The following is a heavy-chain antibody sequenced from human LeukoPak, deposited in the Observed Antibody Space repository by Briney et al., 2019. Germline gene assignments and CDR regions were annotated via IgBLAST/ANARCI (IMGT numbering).Heavy chain of an antibody. J-gene: IGHJ6*02. CDR2: IYNSGSI. Sequence: NPSQTLSLTCTVSGGSISSGDYYWSWIRQPPGKGLEWIGYIYNSGSINYNPSLKSRVTISEDTSKNQFSLKMSSVTAADTAVYYCVRESYYYGMDVWGQGTTVTVSS. CDR3: VRESYYYGMDV. CDR1: GGSISSGDYY. V-gene: IGHV4-61*08.